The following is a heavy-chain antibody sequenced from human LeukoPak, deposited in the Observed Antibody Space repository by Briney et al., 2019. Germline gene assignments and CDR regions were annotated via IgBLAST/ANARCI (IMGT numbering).Heavy chain of an antibody. D-gene: IGHD6-19*01. Sequence: SETLSLTCTVSGYSISSGYYWGWLRQPPGKGLEWIGSIYHSGSTYYNPSLKSRVTISVDTSKNQFSLKLSSVTAADTAVYYCASALYPGIAVAGTPTYFDYWGQGTLVTVSS. J-gene: IGHJ4*02. V-gene: IGHV4-38-2*02. CDR1: GYSISSGYY. CDR3: ASALYPGIAVAGTPTYFDY. CDR2: IYHSGST.